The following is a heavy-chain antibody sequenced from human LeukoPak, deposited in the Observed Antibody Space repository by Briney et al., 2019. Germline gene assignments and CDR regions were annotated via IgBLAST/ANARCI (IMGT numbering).Heavy chain of an antibody. CDR2: IIPIFGTA. Sequence: GASVKVSCKASGYTFTGYYMHWVRQAPGQGLEWMGGIIPIFGTANYAQKFQGRVTITADKSTSTAYMELSSLRSEDTAVYYCARGLLRYCSGGSCHAFSYYYYYYMDVWGKGTTVTVSS. D-gene: IGHD2-15*01. V-gene: IGHV1-69*06. J-gene: IGHJ6*03. CDR1: GYTFTGYY. CDR3: ARGLLRYCSGGSCHAFSYYYYYYMDV.